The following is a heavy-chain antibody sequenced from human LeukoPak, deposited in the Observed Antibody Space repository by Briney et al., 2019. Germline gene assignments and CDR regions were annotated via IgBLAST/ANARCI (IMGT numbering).Heavy chain of an antibody. V-gene: IGHV3-23*01. J-gene: IGHJ5*02. CDR1: GFTFRNYA. CDR3: AKAAYGDYVNWFDP. Sequence: PGGSLRLSCAASGFTFRNYAINWVRQAPGKGLEWVSSIAASSGSTYYADSVKGWFTISRDNSKNTLYLQMNSLRAEDTALYYCAKAAYGDYVNWFDPWGQGTLVTVSS. CDR2: IAASSGST. D-gene: IGHD4-17*01.